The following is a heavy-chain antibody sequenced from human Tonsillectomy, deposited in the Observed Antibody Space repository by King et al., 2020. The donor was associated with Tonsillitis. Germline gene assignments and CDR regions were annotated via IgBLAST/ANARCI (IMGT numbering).Heavy chain of an antibody. CDR3: ARERPLGVFYDNSGYYYY. CDR1: GYTFTSYG. J-gene: IGHJ4*02. V-gene: IGHV7-4-1*02. Sequence: QLVQSGSELKKPGASVQVSCKTSGYTFTSYGMNWVRQAPGQGLEWMGWINTNTGNPTYAQGFTGRFVFSLDTSVSTAYLQIRSLRAEDTAVYYCARERPLGVFYDNSGYYYYWGQGPLVTVSS. CDR2: INTNTGNP. D-gene: IGHD3-22*01.